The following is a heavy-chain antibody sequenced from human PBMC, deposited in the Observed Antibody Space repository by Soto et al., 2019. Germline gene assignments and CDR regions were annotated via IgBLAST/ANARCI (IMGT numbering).Heavy chain of an antibody. J-gene: IGHJ4*02. Sequence: PSETLSLTCAVYGGSFSGYYWSWIRQPPGKGLEWIGEVNHSGSTNYNPSVKSRVTISVDTSKNQFSLKLTSVTAADTAVYYCARTWSGYNSYWSQGTLVTVS. CDR1: GGSFSGYY. D-gene: IGHD6-25*01. CDR2: VNHSGST. CDR3: ARTWSGYNSY. V-gene: IGHV4-34*01.